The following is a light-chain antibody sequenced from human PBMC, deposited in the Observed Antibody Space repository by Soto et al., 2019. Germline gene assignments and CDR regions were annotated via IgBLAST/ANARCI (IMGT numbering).Light chain of an antibody. CDR2: GAS. V-gene: IGKV3-20*01. Sequence: EVELTQSPGTLSLSPGDTATLSCGASQSVTSNYLAWYQQKAGQPPRLLIYGASTRASGIPDRFSGSGSGTGFTLTIDRLEPEGFAVYYCQQYGTSPRTFGRGTKVEIK. J-gene: IGKJ1*01. CDR3: QQYGTSPRT. CDR1: QSVTSNY.